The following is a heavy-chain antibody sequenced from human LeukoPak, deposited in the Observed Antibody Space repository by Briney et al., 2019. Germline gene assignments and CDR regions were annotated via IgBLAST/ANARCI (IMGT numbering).Heavy chain of an antibody. Sequence: GESLKISCKGSGYSFTSYWIGWVRRMPGKGLEWMGIIYPGDSDTRYSPSFQGQVTISADKSISTAYLQWSSLKASDTAMYYCARLAYCGGDCYSASPDYWGQGTLVTVSS. V-gene: IGHV5-51*01. J-gene: IGHJ4*02. CDR1: GYSFTSYW. CDR2: IYPGDSDT. D-gene: IGHD2-21*02. CDR3: ARLAYCGGDCYSASPDY.